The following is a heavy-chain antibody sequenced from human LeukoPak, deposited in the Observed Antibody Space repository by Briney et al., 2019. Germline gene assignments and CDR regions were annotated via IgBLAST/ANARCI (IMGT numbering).Heavy chain of an antibody. CDR1: GGTFSSYA. CDR2: ITPIFGTA. CDR3: ARCPFNDYGDYVPFDY. D-gene: IGHD4-17*01. V-gene: IGHV1-69*06. Sequence: SVKVSCKASGGTFSSYAISWVRQAPGQGLEWMGGITPIFGTANYAQKFQGRVTITADKSTSTAYMELSSLRSEDTAVYYCARCPFNDYGDYVPFDYWGQGTLVTVSS. J-gene: IGHJ4*02.